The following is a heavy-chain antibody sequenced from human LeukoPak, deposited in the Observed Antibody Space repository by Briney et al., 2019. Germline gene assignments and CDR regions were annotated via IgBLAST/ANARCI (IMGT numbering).Heavy chain of an antibody. D-gene: IGHD5-18*01. CDR1: GFTFSSYG. J-gene: IGHJ4*02. Sequence: GGSLRLSCAVSGFTFSSYGMHWVRQAPGKGLEWVAIIWFDGSKKYYADSVKGRFTISRDNSKNTLYLQMNSLRAEDTAVYYCAKGSGYSYGHSDYWGQGTLVTVSS. V-gene: IGHV3-33*06. CDR2: IWFDGSKK. CDR3: AKGSGYSYGHSDY.